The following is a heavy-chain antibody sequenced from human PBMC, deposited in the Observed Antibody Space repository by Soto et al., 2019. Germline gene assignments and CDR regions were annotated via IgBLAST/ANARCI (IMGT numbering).Heavy chain of an antibody. J-gene: IGHJ5*02. CDR1: GVSITSDGYY. D-gene: IGHD3-22*01. V-gene: IGHV4-31*03. Sequence: PSETLSLTCTVSGVSITSDGYYWSWIRQHPGKGLEWIGYIYYSGRTYYNPSLKSRVTISVDTSKNQFSLRLSSVTAADTAVYYCARDRDYDSSGSRGWFDPWGQGTLVTVSS. CDR3: ARDRDYDSSGSRGWFDP. CDR2: IYYSGRT.